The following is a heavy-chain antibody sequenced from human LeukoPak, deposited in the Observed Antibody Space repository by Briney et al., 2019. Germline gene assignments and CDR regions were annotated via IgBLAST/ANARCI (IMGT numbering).Heavy chain of an antibody. CDR3: ARGRGFLDV. CDR1: AFTFKNYW. V-gene: IGHV3-21*04. D-gene: IGHD3-10*01. CDR2: ISSSSSYI. J-gene: IGHJ6*02. Sequence: GGSLRLSCVDSAFTFKNYWMNWVRQAQGKGLEWVSSISSSSSYIYYADSVKGRFTISRDNAKNSLYLQMNSLRAEDTAVYYCARGRGFLDVWGQGTTVTVSS.